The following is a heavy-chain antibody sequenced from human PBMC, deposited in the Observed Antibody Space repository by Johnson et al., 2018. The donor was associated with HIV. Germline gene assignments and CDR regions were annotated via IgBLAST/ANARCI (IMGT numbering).Heavy chain of an antibody. CDR2: IWYDGSNK. Sequence: QVQLVESGGGLVQPGGSLRLSCAASGFTFSSYGMHWVRQVPGKGLDWVAVIWYDGSNKYYVDSVKGRFTISRDNSKNTLYLQMNSLRAEDTAMYYCAKSESGWYPIRAFDIWGQGTMVTVSS. V-gene: IGHV3-30*02. CDR3: AKSESGWYPIRAFDI. J-gene: IGHJ3*02. D-gene: IGHD6-19*01. CDR1: GFTFSSYG.